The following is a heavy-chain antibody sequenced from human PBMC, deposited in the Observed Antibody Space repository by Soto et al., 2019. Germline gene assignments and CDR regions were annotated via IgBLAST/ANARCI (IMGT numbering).Heavy chain of an antibody. D-gene: IGHD6-6*01. CDR2: ISSSSSYI. CDR1: GFTFSSYS. Sequence: RGSLRLWCAASGFTFSSYSMNWVRQAPGKGLEGVSSISSSSSYIYYADSVKGRLTLSRDNAKNSLYRQMNSLRAEDTAVYFCARATPPVYSSSSGGSDYWGQGTLVPVSS. CDR3: ARATPPVYSSSSGGSDY. J-gene: IGHJ4*02. V-gene: IGHV3-21*06.